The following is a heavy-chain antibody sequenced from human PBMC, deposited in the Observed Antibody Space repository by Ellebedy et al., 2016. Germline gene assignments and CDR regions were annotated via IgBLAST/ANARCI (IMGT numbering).Heavy chain of an antibody. CDR2: ISGSGGNT. CDR1: GFTFSSYA. Sequence: GESLKISCAASGFTFSSYAMTWVRQAPGRGLEWVSTISGSGGNTYFADSVKGRFIISRDNFKNTLYLQMNSLRVEDTAIYYCAKDLGKGGGSVFDYWGQGTLVTVSS. CDR3: AKDLGKGGGSVFDY. D-gene: IGHD6-25*01. J-gene: IGHJ4*02. V-gene: IGHV3-23*01.